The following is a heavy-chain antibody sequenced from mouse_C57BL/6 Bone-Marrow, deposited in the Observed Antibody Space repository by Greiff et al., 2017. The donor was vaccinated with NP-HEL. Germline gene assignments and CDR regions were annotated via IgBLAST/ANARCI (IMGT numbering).Heavy chain of an antibody. D-gene: IGHD4-1*01. Sequence: VQLQQPGAELVMPGASVKLSCKASGYTFTSYWMHWVKQRPGQGLEWIGEIDPSDSYTNYNQKFKGKSTLTVDKSSSTAYMQLSSLTSEDSAVYYCARAWDVWYFDVWGTGTTVTVSS. J-gene: IGHJ1*03. CDR3: ARAWDVWYFDV. V-gene: IGHV1-69*01. CDR2: IDPSDSYT. CDR1: GYTFTSYW.